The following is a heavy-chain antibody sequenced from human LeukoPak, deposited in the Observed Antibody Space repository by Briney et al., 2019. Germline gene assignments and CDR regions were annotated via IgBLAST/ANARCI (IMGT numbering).Heavy chain of an antibody. V-gene: IGHV1-2*02. Sequence: ASVKVSCKASGYTFIGYYMHWVRHAPGQGLEWMGWINPTSGGTNSAQKFQGRVTMTRDTSISTAYMEVSSLRSDDTAVYYCARGRTFGDYVLDYWGQGTLVTVSS. CDR1: GYTFIGYY. D-gene: IGHD4-17*01. CDR2: INPTSGGT. J-gene: IGHJ4*02. CDR3: ARGRTFGDYVLDY.